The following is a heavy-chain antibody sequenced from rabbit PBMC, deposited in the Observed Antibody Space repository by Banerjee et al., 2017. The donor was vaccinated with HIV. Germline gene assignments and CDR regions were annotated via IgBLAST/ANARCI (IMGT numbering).Heavy chain of an antibody. CDR3: ARDLAGVTGWNFNL. Sequence: EESGGDLVKPGASLTLTCTASGIDFSNYYYMCWVRQAPGKGLEWIACIGAGSSGSTYYASWAKGRFTISKTSSTTVTLQMTSLTAADTATYFCARDLAGVTGWNFNLWGPGTLVTVS. CDR1: GIDFSNYYY. V-gene: IGHV1S40*01. CDR2: IGAGSSGST. J-gene: IGHJ4*01. D-gene: IGHD4-1*01.